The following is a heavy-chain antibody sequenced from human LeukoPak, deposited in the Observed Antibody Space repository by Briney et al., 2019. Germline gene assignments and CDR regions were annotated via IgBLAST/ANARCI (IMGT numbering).Heavy chain of an antibody. J-gene: IGHJ4*02. D-gene: IGHD4-17*01. CDR1: GFTVSSNY. CDR3: ARTHDYGDYSGY. V-gene: IGHV3-48*03. Sequence: GGSLRLSCAASGFTVSSNYMNWVRQAPGKGLEWVSYISSSGSTIYYADSVKGRFTISRDNAKNSLYLQMNSLRAEDTAVYYCARTHDYGDYSGYWGQGTLVTVSS. CDR2: ISSSGSTI.